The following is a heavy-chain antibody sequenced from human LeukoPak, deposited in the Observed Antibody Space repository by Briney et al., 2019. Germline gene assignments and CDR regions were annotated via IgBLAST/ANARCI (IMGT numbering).Heavy chain of an antibody. CDR1: GFTFGSHA. J-gene: IGHJ4*02. Sequence: GGSLRLSCAASGFTFGSHAMSWVRQAPGKGLEWVSSASTGGGHTYYSDSVKGRFTVSRDNSKNTLYLQMNSLRAEDTAVYYCAKDGVRIAASGLLDNWGQGTLVTVSS. D-gene: IGHD6-13*01. V-gene: IGHV3-23*01. CDR2: ASTGGGHT. CDR3: AKDGVRIAASGLLDN.